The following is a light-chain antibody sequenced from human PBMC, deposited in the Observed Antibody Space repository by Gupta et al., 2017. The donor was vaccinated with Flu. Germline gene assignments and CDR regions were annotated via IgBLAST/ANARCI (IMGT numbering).Light chain of an antibody. J-gene: IGKJ5*01. CDR1: RKVGID. CDR3: QQVNSWPFT. V-gene: IGKV3-15*01. CDR2: DAA. Sequence: PAFPSVSPGRGATLSSSANRKVGIDLAWYQQKPGQPPRPLIDDAACSATGVPARFTASASGTDFTLTISSLQSEDFAVYFCQQVNSWPFTFGQGTRLEIK.